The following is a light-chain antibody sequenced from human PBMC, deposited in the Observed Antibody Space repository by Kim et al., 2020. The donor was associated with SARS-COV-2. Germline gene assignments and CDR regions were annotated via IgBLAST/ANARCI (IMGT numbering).Light chain of an antibody. J-gene: IGLJ1*01. Sequence: GQSGTISCTGTSKDVGDFDYVSWFQQYPGKAPKLLIYEVAKRPSGISDRFSGSKSGNTASLTISGLQVEDEADYYCCSYAGRSTLVFGAGTKVTVL. CDR3: CSYAGRSTLV. V-gene: IGLV2-23*02. CDR1: SKDVGDFDY. CDR2: EVA.